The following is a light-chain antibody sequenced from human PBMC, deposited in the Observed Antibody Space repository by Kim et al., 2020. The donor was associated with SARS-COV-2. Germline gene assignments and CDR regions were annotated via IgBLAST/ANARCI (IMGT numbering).Light chain of an antibody. CDR1: SSDVGGYYF. J-gene: IGLJ3*02. Sequence: GQSVTIACTGTSSDVGGYYFVSWYQQHPGKVLKLIIYEVSKRPSGVPDRFSGSKSGNTASLTVSGLQAEDQADYYCSSYAGSNNLVFGGGTKLTVL. CDR2: EVS. CDR3: SSYAGSNNLV. V-gene: IGLV2-8*01.